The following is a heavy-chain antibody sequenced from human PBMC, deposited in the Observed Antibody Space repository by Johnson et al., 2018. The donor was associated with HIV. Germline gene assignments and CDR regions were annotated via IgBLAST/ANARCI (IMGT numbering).Heavy chain of an antibody. J-gene: IGHJ3*02. CDR2: IYSGGSS. Sequence: EVQLVESGGGLVQPGGSLRLSCAASDFTVGSIYMSWVRQAPGKGLEWVSLIYSGGSSYYADSVKGRFTISRDNSKNTLYLQMNSLRVEDTAVYYCAKGADYADYEGAFDIWGQGTMVTVSS. V-gene: IGHV3-66*01. D-gene: IGHD4-17*01. CDR3: AKGADYADYEGAFDI. CDR1: DFTVGSIY.